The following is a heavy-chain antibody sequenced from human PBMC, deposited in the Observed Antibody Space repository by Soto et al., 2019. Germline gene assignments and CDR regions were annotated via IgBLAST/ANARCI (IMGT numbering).Heavy chain of an antibody. J-gene: IGHJ4*02. CDR1: GYTFASYA. CDR2: ISAYNGNT. CDR3: ARDPPPPDY. Sequence: QVQLVQSGAEVKKPGASVKDYCKASGYTFASYAITWMRPAPGQGLEWMGWISAYNGNTTYAQKPQGRVTMTTDPSTSTADIALRSLRSDDTAVYYCARDPPPPDYWGQGTLVTVSS. V-gene: IGHV1-18*01.